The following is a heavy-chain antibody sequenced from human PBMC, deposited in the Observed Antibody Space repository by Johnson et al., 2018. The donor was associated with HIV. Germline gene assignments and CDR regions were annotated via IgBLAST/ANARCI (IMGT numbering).Heavy chain of an antibody. V-gene: IGHV3-30*04. J-gene: IGHJ3*02. CDR1: GFTFNSYA. CDR3: AKDLDI. CDR2: ISYDGSNK. Sequence: VQLVESGGGVDQPGRSLRLSCAASGFTFNSYAMHWVCQAPGKGLEWVAVISYDGSNKYYADSVKGRFTISRDNSKNTLYLQMNSLRGEDTAVYYCAKDLDIWGQGTMVTVSS.